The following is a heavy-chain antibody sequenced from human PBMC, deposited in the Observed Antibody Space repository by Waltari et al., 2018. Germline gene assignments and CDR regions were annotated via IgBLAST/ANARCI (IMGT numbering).Heavy chain of an antibody. CDR1: GGSFSGSY. Sequence: QVQLQQWGAGLLKPSETLSLTCAIYGGSFSGSYWSWIRQPPGKGLEWIGEITHSGSTNYNPSRKSRVTIAADTSKNQFSLKLNSLTAADTAMYYCARHAPRSYYGSGSGMDVWGQGTTVTV. V-gene: IGHV4-34*01. CDR2: ITHSGST. J-gene: IGHJ6*02. D-gene: IGHD3-10*01. CDR3: ARHAPRSYYGSGSGMDV.